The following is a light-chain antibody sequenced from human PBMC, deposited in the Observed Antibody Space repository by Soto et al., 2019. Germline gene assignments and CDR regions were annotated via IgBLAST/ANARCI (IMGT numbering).Light chain of an antibody. V-gene: IGKV3-20*01. Sequence: EIVLTQSPGTLSLSLGERATLSCRASQSVSSSFLAWYQQRRGQAPRLLIYGSSWRATGIPDRFSGSGSRTDFTIISSRLEHEDFAVYYCQQNGSSPWTFGQGTKVEIK. J-gene: IGKJ1*01. CDR1: QSVSSSF. CDR2: GSS. CDR3: QQNGSSPWT.